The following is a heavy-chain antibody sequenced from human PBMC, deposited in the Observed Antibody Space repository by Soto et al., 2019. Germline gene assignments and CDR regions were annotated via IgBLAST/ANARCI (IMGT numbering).Heavy chain of an antibody. Sequence: QSGGSLRLSCAASGFTFSSYAMSWVRQAPGKGLEWVSAISGSGGSTYYADSVKGRFTISRDNSKNTLYLQMNSLRAEDTAVYYCAKSSGWYLGHIAVPFDPWGQGTLVTVSS. CDR2: ISGSGGST. CDR3: AKSSGWYLGHIAVPFDP. J-gene: IGHJ5*02. D-gene: IGHD6-19*01. V-gene: IGHV3-23*01. CDR1: GFTFSSYA.